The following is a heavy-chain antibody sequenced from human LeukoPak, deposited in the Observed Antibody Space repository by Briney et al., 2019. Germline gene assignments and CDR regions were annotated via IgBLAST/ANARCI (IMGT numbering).Heavy chain of an antibody. D-gene: IGHD6-13*01. CDR3: AREKCAGSSWFSRCPYFDY. Sequence: SETLSLTCTVSGGSISSGDYYWSWIRQPPGKGLEWIGYIYYSGSTYYNPSLKSRVTISVDTSKNQFSLKLSSVTAADTAVYYCAREKCAGSSWFSRCPYFDYWGQGTLVTVSS. V-gene: IGHV4-30-4*01. CDR2: IYYSGST. CDR1: GGSISSGDYY. J-gene: IGHJ4*02.